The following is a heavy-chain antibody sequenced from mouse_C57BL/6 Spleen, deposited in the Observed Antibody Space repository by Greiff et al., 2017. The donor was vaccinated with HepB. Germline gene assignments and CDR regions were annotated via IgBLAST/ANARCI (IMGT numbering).Heavy chain of an antibody. V-gene: IGHV3-6*01. D-gene: IGHD2-4*01. CDR1: GYSITSGYY. CDR2: ISYDGSN. J-gene: IGHJ1*03. CDR3: ARPYDYDSYFDV. Sequence: ESGPGLVKPSQSLSLTCSVPGYSITSGYYWNWIRQFPGNKLEWMGYISYDGSNNYNPSLKNRISITRDTSKNQFFLKLNSVTTEDTATYYCARPYDYDSYFDVWGTGTTVTVSS.